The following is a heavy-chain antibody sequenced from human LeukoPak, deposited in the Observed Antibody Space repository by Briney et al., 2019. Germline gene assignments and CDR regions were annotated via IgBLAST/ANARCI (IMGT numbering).Heavy chain of an antibody. V-gene: IGHV4-30-4*01. CDR2: IYYSGST. J-gene: IGHJ5*02. Sequence: SQTLSLTCTVSGGSISSGDYYWSWIRQPPGKGLEWIGYIYYSGSTYYNPSLKSRVTISVDTSKNQSSLKLSSVTAADTAVYYCARGGEATEFDPWGQGTLVTVSS. CDR1: GGSISSGDYY. CDR3: ARGGEATEFDP. D-gene: IGHD3-10*01.